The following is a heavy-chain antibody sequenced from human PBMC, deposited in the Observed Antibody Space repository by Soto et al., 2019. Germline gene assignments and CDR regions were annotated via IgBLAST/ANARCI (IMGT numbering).Heavy chain of an antibody. CDR3: ARNSGVPPLGVPSKGMDV. J-gene: IGHJ6*02. CDR1: GGSISSGDYY. D-gene: IGHD3-3*01. CDR2: IYYSGST. V-gene: IGHV4-30-4*01. Sequence: QVQLQESGPGLVKPSQTLSLTCTVSGGSISSGDYYWSWIRQPPGKGLEWIGYIYYSGSTYYNPSLKSRVTISVDTSKNQFSLKLSSVPAADTAVYYCARNSGVPPLGVPSKGMDVWGQGTTVTVSS.